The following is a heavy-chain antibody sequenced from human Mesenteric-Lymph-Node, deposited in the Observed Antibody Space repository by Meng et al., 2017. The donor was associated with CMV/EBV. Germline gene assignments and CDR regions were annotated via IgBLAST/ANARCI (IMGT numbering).Heavy chain of an antibody. V-gene: IGHV3-15*01. J-gene: IGHJ4*02. CDR3: TTPPLRYFDWLSF. Sequence: GESLKISCAASGFTFSNAWMSWVRQAPGKGLEWVGRIKSKTDGGTTDYAAPVKGRFTISRDDSKNTLYLQMNSLKTEDTAVYYCTTPPLRYFDWLSFWGQGTLVTVSS. D-gene: IGHD3-9*01. CDR2: IKSKTDGGTT. CDR1: GFTFSNAW.